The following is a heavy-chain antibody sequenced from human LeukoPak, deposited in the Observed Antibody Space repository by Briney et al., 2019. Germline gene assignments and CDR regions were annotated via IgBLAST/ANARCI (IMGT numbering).Heavy chain of an antibody. CDR3: ARDGTKAGYYDFWSGYYLGQYFDY. J-gene: IGHJ4*02. CDR1: GFTFSSYS. D-gene: IGHD3-3*01. Sequence: GGSLRLSCAASGFTFSSYSMNWVRQAPVKGLEWVSSISSSSSYIYYADSVKGRFTISRDNAKNSLYLQMNSLRAEDTAVYYCARDGTKAGYYDFWSGYYLGQYFDYWGQGTLVTVSS. V-gene: IGHV3-21*01. CDR2: ISSSSSYI.